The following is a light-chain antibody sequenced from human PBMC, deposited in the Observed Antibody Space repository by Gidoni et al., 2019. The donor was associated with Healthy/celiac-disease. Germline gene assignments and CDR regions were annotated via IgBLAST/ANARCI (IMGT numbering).Light chain of an antibody. V-gene: IGKV1-9*01. CDR1: QGISSY. J-gene: IGKJ4*01. CDR3: QQLNSYPPST. CDR2: AAS. Sequence: DIQLTQSPSFLSASVGDRVTITCRASQGISSYLAWYQQKPGKAPKLLIYAASTLQSGDASRFSGSGSGTEFTRTISSLQPEDFATYYCQQLNSYPPSTFGGGTKVEIK.